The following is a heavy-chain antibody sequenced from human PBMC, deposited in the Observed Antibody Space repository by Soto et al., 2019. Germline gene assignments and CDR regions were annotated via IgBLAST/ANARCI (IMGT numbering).Heavy chain of an antibody. CDR1: GGTFSSYA. D-gene: IGHD3-10*01. CDR2: IIPIFGTA. V-gene: IGHV1-69*13. CDR3: ARALLWFGDHRLWGFDD. Sequence: SVKVSCKASGGTFSSYAISWVRQAPRQGLEWMGGIIPIFGTANYAQKFQGRVTITADESTSTAYMELSSLRSEDTAVYYCARALLWFGDHRLWGFDDWRQVTLFTVS. J-gene: IGHJ4*02.